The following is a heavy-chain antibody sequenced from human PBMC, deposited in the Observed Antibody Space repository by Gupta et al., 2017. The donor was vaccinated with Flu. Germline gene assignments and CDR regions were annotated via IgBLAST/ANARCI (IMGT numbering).Heavy chain of an antibody. CDR1: GDSASTKNGVA. J-gene: IGHJ4*02. Sequence: QVQLQTAGPGLVKPSQTLSLTCAISGDSASTKNGVAWNWIRQSPSRGLEWLGRTYYRSKWYNDYALSVKSRITIKPDTSKNQFSLQLTSVILEDAAVYYCARGQYSGFDLWGQGALVTVSS. D-gene: IGHD1-26*01. CDR3: ARGQYSGFDL. V-gene: IGHV6-1*02. CDR2: TYYRSKWYN.